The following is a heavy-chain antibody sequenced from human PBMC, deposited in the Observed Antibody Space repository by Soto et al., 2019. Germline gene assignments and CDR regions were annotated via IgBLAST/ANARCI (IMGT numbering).Heavy chain of an antibody. J-gene: IGHJ6*02. CDR3: ASVNSALVYSGMDV. Sequence: SVKVSCKASGGTFSSYAISWVRQAPGQGLEWMGGIIPIFGTANYAQKFQGRVTITADESTSTAYMELSSLRSEDTAVYYCASVNSALVYSGMDVWGQGTTVTVSS. CDR1: GGTFSSYA. D-gene: IGHD1-20*01. V-gene: IGHV1-69*13. CDR2: IIPIFGTA.